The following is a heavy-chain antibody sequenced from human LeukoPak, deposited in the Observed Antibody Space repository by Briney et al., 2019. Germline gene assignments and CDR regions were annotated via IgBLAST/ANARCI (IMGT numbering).Heavy chain of an antibody. CDR2: INPNSGGT. CDR1: GYTFTVYW. D-gene: IGHD6-13*01. Sequence: GASVKVSCKASGYTFTVYWLHWVRQAPGEGFEWMGWINPNSGGTNYAQKFQGRVTMTRDTSISTVYMEVNSLKFDDTAVYYCALIPGGSWAFDFWGQGTLVTVSS. J-gene: IGHJ4*02. CDR3: ALIPGGSWAFDF. V-gene: IGHV1-2*02.